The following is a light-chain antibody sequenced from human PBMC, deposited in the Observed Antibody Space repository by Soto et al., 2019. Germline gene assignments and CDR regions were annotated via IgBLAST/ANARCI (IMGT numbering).Light chain of an antibody. Sequence: QAVVTQKPSLSVSPGGTVTLTCGSSTGAVTSGQYPYWFQQKPGQAPRTLIHDTNKKHSWTPARFSGSLLGGKAALTLSGAQPEDEAEYYCLLSYSGARVFGGGTKLTVL. CDR3: LLSYSGARV. J-gene: IGLJ3*02. CDR2: DTN. CDR1: TGAVTSGQY. V-gene: IGLV7-46*01.